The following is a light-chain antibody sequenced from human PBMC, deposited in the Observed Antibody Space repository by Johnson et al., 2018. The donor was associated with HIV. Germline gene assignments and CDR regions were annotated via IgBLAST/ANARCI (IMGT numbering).Light chain of an antibody. CDR3: GTWDSSLSAYV. CDR2: DNN. Sequence: QSALTQPPSVSAAPGQKVTISCSGSSSNIGNNYVSWYQQVPGTAPKLLIYDNNRRPSGIPDRFSGSTSATSATLAITGLQTGDEADYYCGTWDSSLSAYVFGTGTKVTVL. J-gene: IGLJ1*01. V-gene: IGLV1-51*01. CDR1: SSNIGNNY.